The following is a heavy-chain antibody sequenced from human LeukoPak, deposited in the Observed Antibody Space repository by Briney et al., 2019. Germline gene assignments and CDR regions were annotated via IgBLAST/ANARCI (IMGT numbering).Heavy chain of an antibody. J-gene: IGHJ3*02. Sequence: ASVKVSCKASGYTFTSYYMHWVRQAPGQGLEWMGIINPSGGSTSYAQKFQGRVTMTRDMSTSTVYMELSSLRSEDTAVYYCARAGGLYDSFDIWGQGTMLTVSS. CDR3: ARAGGLYDSFDI. CDR1: GYTFTSYY. D-gene: IGHD3-16*01. CDR2: INPSGGST. V-gene: IGHV1-46*01.